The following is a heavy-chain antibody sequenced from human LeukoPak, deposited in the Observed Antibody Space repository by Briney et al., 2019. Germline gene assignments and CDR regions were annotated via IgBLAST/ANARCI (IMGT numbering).Heavy chain of an antibody. J-gene: IGHJ4*02. Sequence: SSETLSLTSAVYDGSFSGYYWSWIRQPPGKGLDWIGEINHSGSTNYNPSLKSRVTISVDTSKNQFSLKLSSVTAADTAVYYCARGGGSYASMAFDYWGQGTLVTVSS. CDR2: INHSGST. V-gene: IGHV4-34*01. CDR3: ARGGGSYASMAFDY. D-gene: IGHD1-26*01. CDR1: DGSFSGYY.